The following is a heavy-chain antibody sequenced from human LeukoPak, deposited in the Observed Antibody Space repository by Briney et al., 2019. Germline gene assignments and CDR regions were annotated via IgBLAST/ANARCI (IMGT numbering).Heavy chain of an antibody. Sequence: GASVKVSCKTSGYTFSNYGLSWVRQAPGQGLEWVGWISGYNGNTNYAQKVQGRVTMTTDTSTSTAYMELRSLTSDDTAVYYCARDWLRASSEFGYWGQGTLVTVSS. D-gene: IGHD6-19*01. J-gene: IGHJ4*02. V-gene: IGHV1-18*01. CDR1: GYTFSNYG. CDR2: ISGYNGNT. CDR3: ARDWLRASSEFGY.